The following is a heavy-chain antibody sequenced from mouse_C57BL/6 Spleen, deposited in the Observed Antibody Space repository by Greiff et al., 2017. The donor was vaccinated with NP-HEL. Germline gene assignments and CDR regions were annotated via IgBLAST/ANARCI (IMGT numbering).Heavy chain of an antibody. D-gene: IGHD2-5*01. J-gene: IGHJ1*03. CDR3: ARPYSNYEDWYFDV. V-gene: IGHV5-9*01. Sequence: EVKLMESGGGLVKPGGSLKLSCAASGFTFSSYTMSWVRQTPEKRLEWVATISGGGGNTYYPDSVKGRFTISRDNAKNTLYLQMSSLRSEDTALYYCARPYSNYEDWYFDVWGTGTTVTVSS. CDR2: ISGGGGNT. CDR1: GFTFSSYT.